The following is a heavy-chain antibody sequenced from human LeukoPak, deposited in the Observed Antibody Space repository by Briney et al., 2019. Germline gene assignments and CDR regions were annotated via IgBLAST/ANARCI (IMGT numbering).Heavy chain of an antibody. CDR3: AKDGTSSSSAKDYYYYYYMDV. CDR2: ISWNGGST. J-gene: IGHJ6*03. Sequence: GGSLRLSCAASGFTFDDYAMHSVRQAPGKGLEWVSLISWNGGSTYYADSVKGRFTISRDNSKNSLYLQMNSLRAEDTALYYCAKDGTSSSSAKDYYYYYYMDVWGKGTTVTVSS. V-gene: IGHV3-43D*03. D-gene: IGHD6-6*01. CDR1: GFTFDDYA.